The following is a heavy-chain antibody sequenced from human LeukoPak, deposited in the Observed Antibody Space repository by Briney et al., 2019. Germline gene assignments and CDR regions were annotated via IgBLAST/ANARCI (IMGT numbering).Heavy chain of an antibody. D-gene: IGHD5-12*01. Sequence: GGSLRLSCSAYGFTFRSYAVHWVRQAPGKGLEWVSSISSSSSYIYYADSVKGRFTISRDNAKNSLYLQMNSLRAEDTAVYYCARVSGYDTAPFDYWGQGTLVTVSS. J-gene: IGHJ4*02. V-gene: IGHV3-21*01. CDR3: ARVSGYDTAPFDY. CDR1: GFTFRSYA. CDR2: ISSSSSYI.